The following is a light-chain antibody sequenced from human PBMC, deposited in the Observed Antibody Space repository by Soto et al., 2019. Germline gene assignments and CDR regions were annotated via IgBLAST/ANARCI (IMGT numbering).Light chain of an antibody. V-gene: IGLV2-23*01. J-gene: IGLJ2*01. Sequence: QSVLTQPASVSASPGEPITISCTGTSSDVGSYRLVSWYQQHPGKAPKLIIYEDDERPSGVSNRFSGSKSGNTASLTISGIQAEDEADYYCSSYAGRSTFVVFGGGTKLTVL. CDR2: EDD. CDR1: SSDVGSYRL. CDR3: SSYAGRSTFVV.